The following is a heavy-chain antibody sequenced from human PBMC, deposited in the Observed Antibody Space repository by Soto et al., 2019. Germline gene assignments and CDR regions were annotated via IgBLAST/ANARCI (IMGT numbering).Heavy chain of an antibody. J-gene: IGHJ4*02. CDR3: ARAHSKYAHFDS. CDR1: GDSISSYY. D-gene: IGHD4-4*01. CDR2: IYYSGYT. Sequence: SETLSLTCTVSGDSISSYYWSWIRQPPGKGLEWIGFIYYSGYTNYNPSLESRVTISVDTSKNHFSLRLSSVTAADTAVYFCARAHSKYAHFDSWGQGTLVTVSS. V-gene: IGHV4-59*01.